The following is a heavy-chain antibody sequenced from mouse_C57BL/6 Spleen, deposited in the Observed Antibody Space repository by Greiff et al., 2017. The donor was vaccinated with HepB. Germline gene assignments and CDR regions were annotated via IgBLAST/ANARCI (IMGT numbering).Heavy chain of an antibody. D-gene: IGHD2-4*01. CDR3: ARVYYDYLYWYFDV. CDR2: INYDGSST. V-gene: IGHV5-16*01. J-gene: IGHJ1*03. Sequence: EVQLVESEGGLVQPGSSMKLSCTASGFTFSDYYMAWVRQVPEKGLEWVANINYDGSSTYYLDSLKSRFIISRDNAKNILYLQMSSLKSEDTATYYCARVYYDYLYWYFDVWGTGTTVTVSS. CDR1: GFTFSDYY.